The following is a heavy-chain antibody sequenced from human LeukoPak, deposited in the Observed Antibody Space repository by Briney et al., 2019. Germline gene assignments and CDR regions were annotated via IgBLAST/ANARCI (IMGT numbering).Heavy chain of an antibody. J-gene: IGHJ4*02. CDR2: IKQDGSEK. Sequence: PGGSLRLSCAVSGFTFSSYEMNWVRQAPGKGLEWVANIKQDGSEKHYVDSVKGRFTISRDNAKNSLYLQMNSPRVQDTAVYYCVRDGVAGARHPFDYWGQGTLVTVSS. CDR1: GFTFSSYE. CDR3: VRDGVAGARHPFDY. D-gene: IGHD6-19*01. V-gene: IGHV3-7*04.